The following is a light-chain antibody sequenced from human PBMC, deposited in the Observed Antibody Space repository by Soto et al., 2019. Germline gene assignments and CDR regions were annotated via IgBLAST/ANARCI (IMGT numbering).Light chain of an antibody. CDR3: QQSYNLPYT. Sequence: DIRMTQSPSSLSASVGDRVTITCRSSQTISSYLNWYQQKPGKAPKFLIYTASSLQSGVPSRFSGSGSGTDFTLTISSLQPEDFATYYCQQSYNLPYTFGQGTKLEI. V-gene: IGKV1-39*01. J-gene: IGKJ2*01. CDR2: TAS. CDR1: QTISSY.